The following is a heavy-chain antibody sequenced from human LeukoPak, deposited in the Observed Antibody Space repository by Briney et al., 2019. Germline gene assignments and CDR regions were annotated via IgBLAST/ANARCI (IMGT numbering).Heavy chain of an antibody. J-gene: IGHJ4*02. Sequence: GSLRLSCASSGFTFGSYAMSWVRQAPGKGLEWVSVISGSGGSTYYADSVKGRFTISRDNSKNTLYLQMNSLRAEDTAVYYCAKDRALHNGIDYWGQGTLVTVSS. CDR2: ISGSGGST. CDR1: GFTFGSYA. V-gene: IGHV3-23*01. D-gene: IGHD1-26*01. CDR3: AKDRALHNGIDY.